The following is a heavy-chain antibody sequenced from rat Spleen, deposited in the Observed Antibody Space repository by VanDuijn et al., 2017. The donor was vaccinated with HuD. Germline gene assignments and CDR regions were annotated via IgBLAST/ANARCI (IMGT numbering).Heavy chain of an antibody. D-gene: IGHD2-1*01. V-gene: IGHV6-6*01. CDR3: IRRYDFDF. Sequence: EVQLVESGGGLVQPGNSLKLSCATSGFTFSTAWMYWYRQFPEKRLEWVARIKAKSNNYATDYTESVKGRFTISRDNAKSTLYLQMDSLRSEDTATYYCIRRYDFDFWGQGVMVTVSS. CDR2: IKAKSNNYAT. CDR1: GFTFSTAW. J-gene: IGHJ2*01.